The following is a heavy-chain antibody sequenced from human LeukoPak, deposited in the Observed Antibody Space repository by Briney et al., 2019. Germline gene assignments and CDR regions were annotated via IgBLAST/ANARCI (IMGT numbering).Heavy chain of an antibody. J-gene: IGHJ4*02. D-gene: IGHD2-15*01. CDR3: ARSNRDCSGGSCYHEVLDY. V-gene: IGHV4-39*01. Sequence: SETLSLTCIVSGGSISSISSNNYHWGWIRQPPGKGLEWIGSIYYSGSTYYNPSLKSRVTISVDTSKNQFSLKLSSVTAADTAVYYCARSNRDCSGGSCYHEVLDYWGQGTLVTVSS. CDR2: IYYSGST. CDR1: GGSISSISSNNYH.